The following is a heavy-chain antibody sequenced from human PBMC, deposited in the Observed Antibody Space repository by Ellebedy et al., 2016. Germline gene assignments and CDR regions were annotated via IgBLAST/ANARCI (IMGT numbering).Heavy chain of an antibody. CDR2: INHSGST. CDR3: ARVGTTSTGY. Sequence: SETLSLXCTVSGYSISSGYYWGWIRQPPGKGLEWIGEINHSGSTNYNPSLKSRVTISVDTSKNQFSLKLSSVTAADTAVYYCARVGTTSTGYWGQGNLVTVSS. V-gene: IGHV4-38-2*02. CDR1: GYSISSGYY. D-gene: IGHD1-14*01. J-gene: IGHJ4*02.